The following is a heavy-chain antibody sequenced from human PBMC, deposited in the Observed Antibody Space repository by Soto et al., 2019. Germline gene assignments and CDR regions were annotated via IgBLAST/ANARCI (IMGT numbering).Heavy chain of an antibody. CDR3: AKDYEFFAN. D-gene: IGHD3-22*01. CDR2: IDGNGISK. V-gene: IGHV3-23*01. Sequence: GSLRLSCAGSGFTFGIHSMTWVRQAPGKGLEWVSAIDGNGISKYYADSVKGRFTISRDNSKNTLYLRMNSLGPEDTAVYFCAKDYEFFANWGQGTLVTVSS. J-gene: IGHJ4*02. CDR1: GFTFGIHS.